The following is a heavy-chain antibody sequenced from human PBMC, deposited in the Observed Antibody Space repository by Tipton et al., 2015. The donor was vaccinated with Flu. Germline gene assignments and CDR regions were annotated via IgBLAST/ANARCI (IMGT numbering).Heavy chain of an antibody. J-gene: IGHJ6*03. CDR3: ARGYYDSSGYYYPYYYYMDV. CDR1: GGSISSYY. CDR2: IYYSGST. Sequence: TLSLTCTVSGGSISSYYWSWIRQPPGKGLEWIGYIYYSGSTNYNPSLKSRVTISVDTSKNQFSLKLSSVTAADTAVYYCARGYYDSSGYYYPYYYYMDVWGKGTTVTVSS. V-gene: IGHV4-59*12. D-gene: IGHD3-22*01.